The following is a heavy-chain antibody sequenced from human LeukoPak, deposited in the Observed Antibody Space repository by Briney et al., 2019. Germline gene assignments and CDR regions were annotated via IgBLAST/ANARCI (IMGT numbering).Heavy chain of an antibody. Sequence: SETLSLTCTVSGGSISGYYWNWIRQPPGKGLEWLGYIHSRGNTRYNPSLRSRVTMSVDTSKNQFSLKLNSVTAADTAVYYCGRAGRYCSGGTCYGENWFDPWGQGTLVTVSS. D-gene: IGHD2-15*01. CDR2: IHSRGNT. CDR1: GGSISGYY. CDR3: GRAGRYCSGGTCYGENWFDP. V-gene: IGHV4-59*01. J-gene: IGHJ5*02.